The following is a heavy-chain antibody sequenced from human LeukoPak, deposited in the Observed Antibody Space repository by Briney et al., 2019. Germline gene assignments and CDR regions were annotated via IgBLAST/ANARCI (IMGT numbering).Heavy chain of an antibody. CDR3: ASDSSGYYYTPSGY. CDR1: GGTFISYA. Sequence: ASVKVSCKDSGGTFISYAISWVRQAPGQGLEWMGGIIPIFGTANYAQKFQGRVTITADESTSTAYMELSSLRSEDTAVYYCASDSSGYYYTPSGYWGQGTLVTVSS. D-gene: IGHD3-22*01. J-gene: IGHJ4*02. V-gene: IGHV1-69*13. CDR2: IIPIFGTA.